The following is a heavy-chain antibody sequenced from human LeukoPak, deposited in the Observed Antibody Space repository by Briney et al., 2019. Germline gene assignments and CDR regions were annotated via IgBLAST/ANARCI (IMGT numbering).Heavy chain of an antibody. CDR3: VRDRDWGFDY. V-gene: IGHV3-30*02. J-gene: IGHJ4*02. CDR2: IRSDGSSN. D-gene: IGHD3/OR15-3a*01. CDR1: GFTFSSHG. Sequence: GGSLRLSCAASGFTFSSHGMHWVRQAPGKGLEWVTFIRSDGSSNYYGDSVKGRFTLSRDNFKNTLSLQMNSLRAEDTAVYYCVRDRDWGFDYWGQGTLVTVSS.